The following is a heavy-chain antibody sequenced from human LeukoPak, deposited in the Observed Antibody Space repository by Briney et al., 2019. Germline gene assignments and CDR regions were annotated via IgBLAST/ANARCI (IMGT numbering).Heavy chain of an antibody. CDR2: IYTSGST. D-gene: IGHD6-13*01. Sequence: SETLSLTCTVSGGSISSYYWSWIRQPAGKGLEWVGRIYTSGSTNYNPSLKSRVTMSVDTSKNQFSLKLSSVTAADTAVYYCARGTQQLAEHYYYYYYMDVWGKGTTVTVSS. CDR1: GGSISSYY. CDR3: ARGTQQLAEHYYYYYYMDV. J-gene: IGHJ6*03. V-gene: IGHV4-4*07.